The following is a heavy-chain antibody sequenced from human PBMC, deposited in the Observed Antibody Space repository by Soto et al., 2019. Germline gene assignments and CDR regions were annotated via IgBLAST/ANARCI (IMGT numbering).Heavy chain of an antibody. J-gene: IGHJ4*02. D-gene: IGHD5-18*01. CDR2: ISWNSGSI. V-gene: IGHV3-9*01. CDR3: AKASDTDMVTGYFDY. Sequence: PGGSLRLSCAASGFTFDDYAMHWVRQAPGKGLAWVSGISWNSGSIGYADSVKGRFTISRDNAKNSLYLQMNSLRAEDTALYYCAKASDTDMVTGYFDYWGQGTLVTVSS. CDR1: GFTFDDYA.